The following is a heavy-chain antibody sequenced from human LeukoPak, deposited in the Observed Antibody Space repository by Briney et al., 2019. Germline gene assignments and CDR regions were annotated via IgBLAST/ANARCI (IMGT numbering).Heavy chain of an antibody. J-gene: IGHJ6*02. V-gene: IGHV3-23*01. CDR3: ARDSHKNYDILTGYWYGMDV. CDR2: ISGSGDST. D-gene: IGHD3-9*01. CDR1: GFTFSSYA. Sequence: GGSLRLSCAASGFTFSSYAMSWVRQAPGKGLEWVSAISGSGDSTYNADSVKGRFTISRDNSKNTLYLQMNSLRAEDTAVYYCARDSHKNYDILTGYWYGMDVWGQGTTVTVSS.